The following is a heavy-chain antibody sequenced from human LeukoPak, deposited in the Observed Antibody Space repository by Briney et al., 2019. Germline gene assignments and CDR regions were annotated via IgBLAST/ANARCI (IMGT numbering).Heavy chain of an antibody. V-gene: IGHV3-23*01. Sequence: GGSLRLSCAASGFIFSNNIMNWVRQAPGKGLEWISVISADGGDIYYADSVNGRFTISRDNSKNTLHLQMDSLRAEDTAVYYCAKDPPHSDRSIYSDNSWGQGTLVTVSS. D-gene: IGHD3-22*01. CDR1: GFIFSNNI. CDR2: ISADGGDI. CDR3: AKDPPHSDRSIYSDNS. J-gene: IGHJ4*02.